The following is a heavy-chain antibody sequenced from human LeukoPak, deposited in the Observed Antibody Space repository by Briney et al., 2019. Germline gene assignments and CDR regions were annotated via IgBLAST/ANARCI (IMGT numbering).Heavy chain of an antibody. J-gene: IGHJ5*02. CDR2: IHNSGSI. Sequence: SETLSLTCSVSGGSISSHYWTWIRQPPGKGLEWIGYIHNSGSINYNPSLKSRVTISVDTSRNQFSLKLTSVTAADTAVYYCARGRYSSSWYGWFWFDPWGQGTLVTVSS. CDR3: ARGRYSSSWYGWFWFDP. V-gene: IGHV4-59*11. CDR1: GGSISSHY. D-gene: IGHD6-13*01.